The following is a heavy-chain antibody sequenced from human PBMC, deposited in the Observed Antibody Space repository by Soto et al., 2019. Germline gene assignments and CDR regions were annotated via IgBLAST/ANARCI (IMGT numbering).Heavy chain of an antibody. Sequence: QLQLQESGPGLVKPSETLSLTCNVSGVSIXXTXYYWGWIRQPHGKGLEWIGTIYFNGNTFYNPSLKSRLTXSVDTSKXQXSXXXXSXXXXXTAXYYCARQGSYWGQGTLVAVSS. CDR2: IYFNGNT. J-gene: IGHJ4*02. CDR3: ARQGSY. CDR1: GVSIXXTXYY. V-gene: IGHV4-39*01.